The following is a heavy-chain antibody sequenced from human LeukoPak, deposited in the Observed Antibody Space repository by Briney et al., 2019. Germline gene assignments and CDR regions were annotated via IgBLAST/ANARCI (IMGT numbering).Heavy chain of an antibody. Sequence: GGSLRLSCAASGFTLSSYSMNWVRQAPGKGLEWVPSISSSSSYIYYADSVKGRFTISRDNAKNSLYLQMNSLRAEDTAVYYCARDLYEYYYDSSGSNWFDPWGQGTLVTVSS. V-gene: IGHV3-21*01. D-gene: IGHD3-22*01. CDR1: GFTLSSYS. CDR2: ISSSSSYI. J-gene: IGHJ5*02. CDR3: ARDLYEYYYDSSGSNWFDP.